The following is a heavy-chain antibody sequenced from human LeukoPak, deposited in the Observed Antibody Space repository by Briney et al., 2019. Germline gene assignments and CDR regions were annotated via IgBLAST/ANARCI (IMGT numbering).Heavy chain of an antibody. D-gene: IGHD2-8*01. CDR1: GYTFTRYG. CDR2: ISAYNGNT. J-gene: IGHJ6*03. V-gene: IGHV1-18*01. Sequence: ASVRVSCKASGYTFTRYGISWVRQAPGQGLEWMGWISAYNGNTNYAQTLQGRFTMPTDTSTSTAYMELRSLRSDDTAVYYCAREMASYMDVWGKGTTVTVSS. CDR3: AREMASYMDV.